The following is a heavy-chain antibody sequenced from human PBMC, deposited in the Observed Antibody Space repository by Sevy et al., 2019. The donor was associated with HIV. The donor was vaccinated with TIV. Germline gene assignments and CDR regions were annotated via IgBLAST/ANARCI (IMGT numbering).Heavy chain of an antibody. J-gene: IGHJ6*02. CDR3: TSRYPNQTSYYYYGMDV. D-gene: IGHD1-26*01. CDR1: GGSISSSNW. CDR2: IYHSGST. V-gene: IGHV4-4*02. Sequence: SETLSLTCAVSGGSISSSNWWSWVRQPPGKGLEWIGEIYHSGSTNYNPSLKSRVTISVDKSKNQFSLKLSSVTAADTAVYYCTSRYPNQTSYYYYGMDVWGQGTTVTVSS.